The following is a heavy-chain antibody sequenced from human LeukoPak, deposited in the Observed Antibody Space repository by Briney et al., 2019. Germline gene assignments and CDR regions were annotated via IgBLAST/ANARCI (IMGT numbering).Heavy chain of an antibody. D-gene: IGHD6-19*01. CDR3: ARGSAVARQYYYYYMDV. Sequence: SETLSLTCAVYGGSFSGYYWSWIRQPPGKGLEWIGEINHSGNTNYNPSLKGRVTISVDTSKNQFSLKLSSVTAADTAVYYCARGSAVARQYYYYYMDVWGKGTTVTVSS. CDR1: GGSFSGYY. CDR2: INHSGNT. J-gene: IGHJ6*03. V-gene: IGHV4-34*01.